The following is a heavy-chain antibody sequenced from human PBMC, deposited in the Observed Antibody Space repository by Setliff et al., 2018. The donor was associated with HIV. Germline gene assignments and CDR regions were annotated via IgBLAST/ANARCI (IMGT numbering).Heavy chain of an antibody. J-gene: IGHJ4*02. D-gene: IGHD1-26*01. V-gene: IGHV1-18*01. CDR2: ISAYNGNT. CDR3: ARNLGGYRFDY. CDR1: GYTFNSYG. Sequence: ASVKVSCKASGYTFNSYGISWVRQAPGQGLEWMGWISAYNGNTNYAQKFQGRVTMTTDTSTSTAYMELSSLRSEDTAVYYCARNLGGYRFDYWGQGTLVTVSS.